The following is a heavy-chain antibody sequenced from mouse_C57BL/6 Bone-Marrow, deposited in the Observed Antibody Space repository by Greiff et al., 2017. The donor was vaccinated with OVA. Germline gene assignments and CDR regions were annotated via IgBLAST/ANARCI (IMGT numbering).Heavy chain of an antibody. CDR2: IYPGDGDT. D-gene: IGHD1-1*01. J-gene: IGHJ2*01. CDR3: ARSPPYYYGSSYYYFDY. V-gene: IGHV1-82*01. CDR1: GYAFSSSW. Sequence: VQLQQSGPELVKPGASVKISCKASGYAFSSSWMNWVKQRPGKGLEWIGRIYPGDGDTNYNEKFKGKATLTADKSSSTAYMQLSSLTSEDSAVYFCARSPPYYYGSSYYYFDYWGQGTTLTVSS.